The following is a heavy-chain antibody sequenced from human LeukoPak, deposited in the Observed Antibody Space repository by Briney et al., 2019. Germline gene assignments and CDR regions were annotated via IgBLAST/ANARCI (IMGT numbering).Heavy chain of an antibody. CDR3: ARDAASMPTYYFDY. V-gene: IGHV3-30-3*01. Sequence: GGSLRLSCAASGFTFSSYAMHWVRQAPGKGLGWVAVISYDGSNKYYADSVKGRFTISRDNSKNTLYLQMNSLRAEDTAVYYCARDAASMPTYYFDYWGQGTLVTVSS. CDR1: GFTFSSYA. J-gene: IGHJ4*02. D-gene: IGHD2/OR15-2a*01. CDR2: ISYDGSNK.